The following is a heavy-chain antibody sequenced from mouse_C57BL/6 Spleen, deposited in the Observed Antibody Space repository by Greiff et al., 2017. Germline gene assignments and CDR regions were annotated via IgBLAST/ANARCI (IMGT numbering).Heavy chain of an antibody. CDR1: GYTFTSYW. CDR2: IYPSDSET. D-gene: IGHD3-1*01. Sequence: VQLQQPGAELVRPGSSVKLSCKASGYTFTSYWMDWVKQRPGQGLEWIGNIYPSDSETHYNQKFKDKATLTVDKSSSTAYMQLSSLTSEDSAVYYCARGGLEDAMDYWGQGTSVTVSS. J-gene: IGHJ4*01. V-gene: IGHV1-61*01. CDR3: ARGGLEDAMDY.